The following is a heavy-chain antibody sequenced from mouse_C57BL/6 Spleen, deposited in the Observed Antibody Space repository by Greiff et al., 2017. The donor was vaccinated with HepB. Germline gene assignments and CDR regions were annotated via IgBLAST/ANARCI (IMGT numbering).Heavy chain of an antibody. CDR3: ARDRDGTLDY. J-gene: IGHJ2*01. V-gene: IGHV5-4*01. CDR2: ISDGGSYT. Sequence: EVKVVESGGGLVKPGGSLKLSCAASGFTFSSYAMSWVRQTPEKRLEWVATISDGGSYTYYPDNVKGRFTISRDNAKNNLYLQMSHLKSEDTAMYYCARDRDGTLDYWGQGTTLTVSS. CDR1: GFTFSSYA. D-gene: IGHD4-1*01.